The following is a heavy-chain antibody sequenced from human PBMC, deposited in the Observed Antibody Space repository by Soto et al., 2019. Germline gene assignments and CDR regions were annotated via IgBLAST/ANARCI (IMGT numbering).Heavy chain of an antibody. D-gene: IGHD3-16*01. Sequence: QVQLVQSGAEVKKPGASVKVSCRVSGYRFTSYGINWVRQAPGQGLEWVGWVNPDNHNTNYAQNFQDRVSLTTDISTNTAFMELRGLRSDDTAVYDCARVRFCDPFDYWGQGTLLTVSS. CDR1: GYRFTSYG. CDR2: VNPDNHNT. V-gene: IGHV1-18*01. CDR3: ARVRFCDPFDY. J-gene: IGHJ4*02.